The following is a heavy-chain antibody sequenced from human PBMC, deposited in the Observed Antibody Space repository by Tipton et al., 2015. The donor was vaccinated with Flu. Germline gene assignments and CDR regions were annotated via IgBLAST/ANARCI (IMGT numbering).Heavy chain of an antibody. V-gene: IGHV3-11*01. Sequence: SLRLSCVASGFTFGDYYMSWVRQAPGKGLEWVSYINSNNGAKYYADSVKGRFTISRDNARNTLYLQMDSLRVEDTAVHYCARDHAKWVYSYGMDVWGQGTTVTVSS. CDR2: INSNNGAK. CDR3: ARDHAKWVYSYGMDV. CDR1: GFTFGDYY. D-gene: IGHD1-26*01. J-gene: IGHJ6*02.